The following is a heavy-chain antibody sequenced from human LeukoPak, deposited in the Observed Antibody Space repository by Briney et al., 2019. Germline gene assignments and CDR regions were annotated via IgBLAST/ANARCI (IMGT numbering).Heavy chain of an antibody. CDR3: ARDGLDDYGDSNNDY. D-gene: IGHD4-17*01. Sequence: SVKVSCKASGGTFSSYAISWVRQAPGQGLEWMGGIIPIFGTANYAQKFQGRVTITADKSTSTAYMELSSLRSGDTAVYYCARDGLDDYGDSNNDYWGQGTLVTVSS. CDR1: GGTFSSYA. CDR2: IIPIFGTA. V-gene: IGHV1-69*06. J-gene: IGHJ4*02.